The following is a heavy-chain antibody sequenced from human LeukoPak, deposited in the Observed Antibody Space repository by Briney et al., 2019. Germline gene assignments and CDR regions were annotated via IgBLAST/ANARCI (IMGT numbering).Heavy chain of an antibody. CDR2: IHPGHSDT. CDR1: GYSFTNYW. CDR3: ARRKISKELDY. Sequence: GESLKISCKGYGYSFTNYWIGWVRQMPGKGLEWMGIIHPGHSDTRYSPSFQGQVTVSADTSLNTAYLQWGSLKASDTAIYFCARRKISKELDYWGQGTLVTVSS. D-gene: IGHD2-2*01. V-gene: IGHV5-51*01. J-gene: IGHJ4*02.